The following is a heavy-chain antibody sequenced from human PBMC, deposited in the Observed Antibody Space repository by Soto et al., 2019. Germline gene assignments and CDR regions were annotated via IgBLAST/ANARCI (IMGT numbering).Heavy chain of an antibody. D-gene: IGHD2-15*01. CDR1: GDSVSSNSAA. CDR2: AYYRSKWYN. J-gene: IGHJ3*02. Sequence: SQTLSLTCVISGDSVSSNSAAWNWIRQSPSRGLEWLGRAYYRSKWYNDYAVSVKSRITINPDTSKNQFSLQLNSVTPEDTAVYYCARAPGVVVVAATLGAFDIWGQGTTVTVSS. CDR3: ARAPGVVVVAATLGAFDI. V-gene: IGHV6-1*01.